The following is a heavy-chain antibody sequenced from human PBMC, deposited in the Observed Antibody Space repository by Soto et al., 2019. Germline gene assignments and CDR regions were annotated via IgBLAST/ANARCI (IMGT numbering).Heavy chain of an antibody. CDR3: GRGTHDIWTGPCSAWYFEN. CDR1: GGSFSGYY. J-gene: IGHJ2*01. V-gene: IGHV4-34*01. D-gene: IGHD3-9*01. Sequence: QVQLQQWGAGPLRPLETLSLTCGVSGGSFSGYYWAWIRQSPGKGLEWIGEINDRGSINYNPSLKSRVGISACASPEHSSLHRWSVNAADSAVYYCGRGTHDIWTGPCSAWYFENWGRGTLVTVSS. CDR2: INDRGSI.